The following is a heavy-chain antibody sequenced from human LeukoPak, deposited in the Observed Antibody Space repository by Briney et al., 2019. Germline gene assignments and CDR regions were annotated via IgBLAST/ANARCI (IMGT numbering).Heavy chain of an antibody. CDR3: ARIPWVGELLGGDY. CDR1: GFAVSSNH. Sequence: GGSLRLSCVASGFAVSSNHMNWVRQAPGKGLEWVSIIYIAGTTHYADSVKGRFTISRDNSKNTLYLQMNSLRADDTAVYYCARIPWVGELLGGDYWGQGTLVTVSS. J-gene: IGHJ4*02. V-gene: IGHV3-66*01. CDR2: IYIAGTT. D-gene: IGHD3-10*01.